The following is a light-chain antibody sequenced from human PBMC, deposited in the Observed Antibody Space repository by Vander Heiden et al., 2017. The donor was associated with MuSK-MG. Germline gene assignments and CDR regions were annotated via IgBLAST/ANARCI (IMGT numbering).Light chain of an antibody. CDR3: MQNLPHLT. CDR1: QSLQVRNGKTY. J-gene: IGKJ4*01. Sequence: DLVMTQTPLSLSVTPGQPASISCKSSQSLQVRNGKTYLYWYLQKAGQPPQLLIDEVSKRFSGVPDRFSGSGSGTDFTLKISRVEAEDVGVYYCMQNLPHLTFGGGTQVEIK. CDR2: EVS. V-gene: IGKV2D-29*01.